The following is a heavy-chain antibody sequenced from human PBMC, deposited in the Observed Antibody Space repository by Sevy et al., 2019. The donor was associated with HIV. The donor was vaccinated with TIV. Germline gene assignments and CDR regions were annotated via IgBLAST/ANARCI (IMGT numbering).Heavy chain of an antibody. CDR3: ARDRNISGWATYYYYGMDV. J-gene: IGHJ6*02. D-gene: IGHD6-19*01. CDR2: ISYDGSNK. Sequence: GGSLRLSCAASGFTFSSYAMNWVRQAPGKGLEWVAVISYDGSNKYYADSVKGRFTISRDNSKNTLYLQMNSLRAEDTAVYYCARDRNISGWATYYYYGMDVWGQRTTVTVSS. V-gene: IGHV3-30-3*01. CDR1: GFTFSSYA.